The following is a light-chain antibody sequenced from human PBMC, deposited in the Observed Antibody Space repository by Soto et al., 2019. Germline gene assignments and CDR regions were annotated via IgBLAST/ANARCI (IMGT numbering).Light chain of an antibody. V-gene: IGKV3-20*01. CDR1: QSVSSDY. CDR3: QQYVSSPRVS. CDR2: GAS. Sequence: EIVLTQSPGTLSLSPGERATLSCRASQSVSSDYLAWYQQKPGQAPRLLIYGASIRATGISDRFSGSGSGTDFTLTISRLEPEDFAVYYCQQYVSSPRVSFGGGTKVEIK. J-gene: IGKJ4*01.